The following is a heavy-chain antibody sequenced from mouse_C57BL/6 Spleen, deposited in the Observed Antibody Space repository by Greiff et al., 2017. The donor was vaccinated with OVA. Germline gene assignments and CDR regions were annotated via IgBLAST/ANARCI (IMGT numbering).Heavy chain of an antibody. CDR2: IYPSDSET. CDR3: ARAGYYSIFSFDY. V-gene: IGHV1-61*01. CDR1: GYTFTSYW. Sequence: VQLQQPGAELVRPGSSVKLSCKASGYTFTSYWMDWVKQRPGQGLEWIGNIYPSDSETHYNQKFKDKATLNVDKSYSTAYMQLSSLTSEASAVYYCARAGYYSIFSFDYWGQGTTLTVSS. D-gene: IGHD2-5*01. J-gene: IGHJ2*01.